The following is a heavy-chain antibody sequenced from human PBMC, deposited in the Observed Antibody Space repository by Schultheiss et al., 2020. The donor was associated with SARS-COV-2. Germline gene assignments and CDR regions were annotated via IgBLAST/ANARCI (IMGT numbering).Heavy chain of an antibody. CDR1: GFTFSSYW. CDR2: INSDGSST. D-gene: IGHD5-18*01. J-gene: IGHJ5*02. V-gene: IGHV3-74*01. Sequence: GESLKISCAASGFTFSSYWMHWVRQAPGKGLVWVSRINSDGSSTSYADSVKGRFTISRDNAKNTLYLQMNSLRAEDTAVYYCARQGDTAMVVGRNWFDPWGQGTLVTVSS. CDR3: ARQGDTAMVVGRNWFDP.